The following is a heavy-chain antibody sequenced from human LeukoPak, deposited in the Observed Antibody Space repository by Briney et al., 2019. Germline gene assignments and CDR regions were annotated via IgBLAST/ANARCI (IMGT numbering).Heavy chain of an antibody. CDR1: GYTFTSYG. J-gene: IGHJ4*02. CDR2: ISAYNGNT. V-gene: IGHV1-18*04. CDR3: ARQALLHSGWPPQTDY. D-gene: IGHD6-19*01. Sequence: ASVKVSCKASGYTFTSYGISWVRQAPGQGLEWMGWISAYNGNTNYAQKLQGRVTMTTDTSTSTAHMELRSLRSDDTAVYYCARQALLHSGWPPQTDYWGQGTLVTVSS.